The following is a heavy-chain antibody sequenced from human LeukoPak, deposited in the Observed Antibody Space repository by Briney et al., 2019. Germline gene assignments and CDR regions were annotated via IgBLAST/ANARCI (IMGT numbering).Heavy chain of an antibody. Sequence: GRSLRLSCAASGFTFSSYGMHWVRQAPGKGLEWVAVISYDGSNKYYADSVKGRFTISRDNSKNTLYLQMNSLRAEDTAVYYCAKSMATVTPYYYYGTDVWGQGTTVTVSS. D-gene: IGHD4-11*01. V-gene: IGHV3-30*18. J-gene: IGHJ6*02. CDR2: ISYDGSNK. CDR1: GFTFSSYG. CDR3: AKSMATVTPYYYYGTDV.